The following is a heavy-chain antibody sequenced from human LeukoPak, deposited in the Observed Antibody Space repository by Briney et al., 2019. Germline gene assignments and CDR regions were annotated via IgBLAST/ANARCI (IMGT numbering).Heavy chain of an antibody. J-gene: IGHJ5*02. CDR1: GFTFSSYG. Sequence: PGGSLRLSCAASGFTFSSYGMSWVRQAPGKGLEWVGFIRSKAYGGTTEYAASVKGRFTISRDDSKSIAYLQMNSLKTEDTAVYYCTRDKEYGSGSYWFDPWGQGTLVTVSS. D-gene: IGHD3-10*01. CDR2: IRSKAYGGTT. CDR3: TRDKEYGSGSYWFDP. V-gene: IGHV3-49*04.